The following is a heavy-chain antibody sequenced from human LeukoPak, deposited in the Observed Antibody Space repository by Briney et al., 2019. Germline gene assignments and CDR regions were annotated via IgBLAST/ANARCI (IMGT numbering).Heavy chain of an antibody. J-gene: IGHJ3*02. Sequence: SETLSLTYTVSGGSISSYYWSWIRQPPGKGLEWIGYIYYSGSTNYNPSLKSRVTISVDTSKNQFSLKLSSVTAADTAVYYCAAGASGSYYRFGAFDIWGQGTMVTVSS. CDR3: AAGASGSYYRFGAFDI. D-gene: IGHD1-26*01. V-gene: IGHV4-59*01. CDR2: IYYSGST. CDR1: GGSISSYY.